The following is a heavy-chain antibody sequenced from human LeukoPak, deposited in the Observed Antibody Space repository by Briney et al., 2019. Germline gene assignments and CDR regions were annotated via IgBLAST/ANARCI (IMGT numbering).Heavy chain of an antibody. J-gene: IGHJ1*01. Sequence: GASVKVSCKASGGTFSSYAISWVRQAPGQGLEWMGRIIPIFGIANYAQKFQSRVTITADKSTSTAYMELSSLRSEDTAVYYCARRVVSSGYSSAEYFQHWGQGTLVTVSS. V-gene: IGHV1-69*04. CDR2: IIPIFGIA. D-gene: IGHD3-22*01. CDR1: GGTFSSYA. CDR3: ARRVVSSGYSSAEYFQH.